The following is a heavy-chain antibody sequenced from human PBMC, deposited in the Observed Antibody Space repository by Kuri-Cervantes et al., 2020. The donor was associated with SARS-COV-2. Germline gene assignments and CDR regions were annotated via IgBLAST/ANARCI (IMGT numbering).Heavy chain of an antibody. Sequence: SETLSLTCAVYGGSFSGYYWSWIRQPPGKGLEWIGEINHSGSTNYNPSLKSRVTISVDTSKNQFSLKLSSVTAADTAVYYCARGRSTRWSPIVVVPAAIKVSVPMDVWGQGTTVTVSS. J-gene: IGHJ6*02. V-gene: IGHV4-34*01. D-gene: IGHD2-2*02. CDR3: ARGRSTRWSPIVVVPAAIKVSVPMDV. CDR2: INHSGST. CDR1: GGSFSGYY.